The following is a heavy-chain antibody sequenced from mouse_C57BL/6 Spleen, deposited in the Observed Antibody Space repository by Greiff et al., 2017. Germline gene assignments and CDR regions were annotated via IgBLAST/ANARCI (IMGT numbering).Heavy chain of an antibody. CDR2: INPSNGGT. Sequence: VQLQQPGTELVKPGASVKLSCKASGYTFTSYWMHWVKQRPGQGLEWIGNINPSNGGTNYNEKFKGKATLTVDKSSSTAYMQLSSLTSEDSAVYYCAREGVYYYGSRDYAMDYWGQGTSVTVSS. CDR1: GYTFTSYW. J-gene: IGHJ4*01. D-gene: IGHD1-1*01. CDR3: AREGVYYYGSRDYAMDY. V-gene: IGHV1-53*01.